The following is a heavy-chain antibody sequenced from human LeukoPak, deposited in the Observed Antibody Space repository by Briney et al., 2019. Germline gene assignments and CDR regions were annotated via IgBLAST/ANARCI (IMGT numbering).Heavy chain of an antibody. CDR3: ARDRSPAPGRSYGRGHFDY. CDR2: INPSGGST. D-gene: IGHD5-18*01. Sequence: ASVKVSCKASGYTFTSYYMHWVRQAPGQGLEWMGIINPSGGSTSYAQKFQGRVTMTRDTSTSTVYMELSSLRSEDTAVYYCARDRSPAPGRSYGRGHFDYWGQGTLVTVSS. CDR1: GYTFTSYY. V-gene: IGHV1-46*01. J-gene: IGHJ4*02.